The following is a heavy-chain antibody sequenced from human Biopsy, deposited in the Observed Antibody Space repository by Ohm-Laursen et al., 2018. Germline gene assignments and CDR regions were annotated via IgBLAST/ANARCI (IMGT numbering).Heavy chain of an antibody. J-gene: IGHJ3*02. CDR2: IYTSGSP. Sequence: TLSLTCTVSGDSIHHYYWSWIRQPAGKGLEWIGRIYTSGSPNYNLSLESRVTMSVDTSKNQFPLNLRFVTAADTAVYYCARGTGRYYVYGAFDIWGQGTVVTVSS. D-gene: IGHD1-26*01. CDR3: ARGTGRYYVYGAFDI. V-gene: IGHV4-4*07. CDR1: GDSIHHYY.